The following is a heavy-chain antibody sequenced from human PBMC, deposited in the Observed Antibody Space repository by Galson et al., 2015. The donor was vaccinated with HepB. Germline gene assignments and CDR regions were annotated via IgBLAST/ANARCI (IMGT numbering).Heavy chain of an antibody. Sequence: SVKVSCKASGGTFSNYAISWVRQAPGQGLEWMGGIIPLFDITNYARNFQDRVTLSADESTSTVYMELSSLRSEDTAMYYCARGDIVVLPTTMPPYYGMDVWGQGTTVTVSS. CDR1: GGTFSNYA. D-gene: IGHD2-2*01. CDR3: ARGDIVVLPTTMPPYYGMDV. J-gene: IGHJ6*02. V-gene: IGHV1-69*13. CDR2: IIPLFDIT.